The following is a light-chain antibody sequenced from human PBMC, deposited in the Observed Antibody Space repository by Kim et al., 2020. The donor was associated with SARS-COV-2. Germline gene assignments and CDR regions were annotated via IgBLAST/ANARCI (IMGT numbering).Light chain of an antibody. V-gene: IGLV4-69*01. CDR2: VNNDGSH. J-gene: IGLJ3*02. CDR1: SGHSGNA. Sequence: APLGASVKLTCTLNSGHSGNAIAWHQQQPEKGPRYLMKVNNDGSHSKGDGIPDRFSGSSSGAERYLTISSLQSVDEADYYCQSWGVFGGGTKVTVL. CDR3: QSWGV.